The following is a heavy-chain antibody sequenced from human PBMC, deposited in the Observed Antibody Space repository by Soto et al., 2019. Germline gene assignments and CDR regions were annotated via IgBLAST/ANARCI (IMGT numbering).Heavy chain of an antibody. D-gene: IGHD6-13*01. J-gene: IGHJ3*02. Sequence: GGSLRLSCAASGFTFSSYSMNWVRQAPGKGLEGVSYISSSSSTIYYADSVKGRFTISRDNAKNSLYLQMNSLRAEDTAVYYCARDRQQLVLAFDIWGQGTMVTVSS. V-gene: IGHV3-48*04. CDR1: GFTFSSYS. CDR3: ARDRQQLVLAFDI. CDR2: ISSSSSTI.